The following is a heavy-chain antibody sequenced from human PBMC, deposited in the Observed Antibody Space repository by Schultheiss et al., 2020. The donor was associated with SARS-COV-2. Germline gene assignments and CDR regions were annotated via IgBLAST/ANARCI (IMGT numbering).Heavy chain of an antibody. D-gene: IGHD2-8*01. J-gene: IGHJ6*02. CDR1: GGSFSGYY. CDR3: ARWGGVLMVYASLGVHYGMDV. CDR2: INHSGST. V-gene: IGHV4-34*01. Sequence: SETLSLTCAVYGGSFSGYYWSWIRQPPGKGLEWIGEINHSGSTNYNPSVKSRVTISVDTSKNQFSLKLSSVTAADTAVYYCARWGGVLMVYASLGVHYGMDVWGQGTTVTVSS.